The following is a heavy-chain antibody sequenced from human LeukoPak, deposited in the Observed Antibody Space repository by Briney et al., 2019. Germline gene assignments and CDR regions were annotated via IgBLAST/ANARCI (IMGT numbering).Heavy chain of an antibody. D-gene: IGHD3-10*01. Sequence: PGGSLRLSCAASGFTFSSYSMNWVRQAPGKGLEWVSAISASGDSTYYADSVKGRFTISRDNSKNTLFLQMNTLRTTAVYYCAKGFNYGSGRYEYYQHWGQGTLVTVSS. V-gene: IGHV3-23*01. CDR1: GFTFSSYS. CDR2: ISASGDST. J-gene: IGHJ1*01. CDR3: AKGFNYGSGRYEYYQH.